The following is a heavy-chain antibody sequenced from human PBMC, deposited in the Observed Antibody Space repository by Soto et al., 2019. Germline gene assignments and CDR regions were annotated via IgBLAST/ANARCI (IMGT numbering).Heavy chain of an antibody. Sequence: QVQLVESGGGVVQPGMSLRLSCAASGFTFSSYGMHWVRQAPGKGLEWVAVISYDGSNKYYADSVKGRFTISRDNSQNVRYLQLNGLRAEDTAVYYCAKEVDSSGWYPKYYYYYCRDVWGQGTTVAVAS. CDR1: GFTFSSYG. V-gene: IGHV3-30*18. CDR3: AKEVDSSGWYPKYYYYYCRDV. D-gene: IGHD6-19*01. J-gene: IGHJ6*02. CDR2: ISYDGSNK.